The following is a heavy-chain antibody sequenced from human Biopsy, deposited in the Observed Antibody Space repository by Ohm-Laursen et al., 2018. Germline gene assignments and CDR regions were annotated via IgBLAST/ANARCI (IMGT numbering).Heavy chain of an antibody. CDR3: ARGYYDIGTGYHYDVFDF. CDR2: VSWNSGSI. V-gene: IGHV3-9*01. CDR1: GFKFADYG. D-gene: IGHD3-9*01. J-gene: IGHJ3*01. Sequence: SLRLSCAASGFKFADYGMNWVRQGPGKGLERVSRVSWNSGSIGYVDSVKGRFTISRDNAKNSLYLQMNSLKAEDTALYYCARGYYDIGTGYHYDVFDFWGRGTLVTVSS.